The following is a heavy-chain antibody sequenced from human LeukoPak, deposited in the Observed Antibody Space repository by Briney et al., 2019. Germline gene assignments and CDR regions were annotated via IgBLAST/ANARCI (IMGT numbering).Heavy chain of an antibody. Sequence: GGSLRLSCAASGFTFSSYGMHWVRQAPGKGLEWVAVIWYDGSNKYYADSVKGRFTISRDNSKNTLFLQMNSLRAEDTAVYYCAKDGDSSGPRGNWFDPWGQGTLVTASS. CDR1: GFTFSSYG. CDR2: IWYDGSNK. V-gene: IGHV3-33*06. J-gene: IGHJ5*02. CDR3: AKDGDSSGPRGNWFDP. D-gene: IGHD6-19*01.